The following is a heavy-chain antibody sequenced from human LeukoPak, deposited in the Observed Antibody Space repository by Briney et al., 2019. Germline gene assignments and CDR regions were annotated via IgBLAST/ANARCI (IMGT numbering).Heavy chain of an antibody. CDR3: ARFLITIFGVVPYGMDV. CDR1: GGSVSSGGYY. D-gene: IGHD3-3*01. Sequence: SETLSLTCTVSGGSVSSGGYYWSWIRQPPGKGLEWIGYIYYSGSTNYNPSLKSRVTISVDTSKNQFTLKLSSVTAADMAVYYCARFLITIFGVVPYGMDVWGQGTTVTVSS. CDR2: IYYSGST. J-gene: IGHJ6*02. V-gene: IGHV4-61*08.